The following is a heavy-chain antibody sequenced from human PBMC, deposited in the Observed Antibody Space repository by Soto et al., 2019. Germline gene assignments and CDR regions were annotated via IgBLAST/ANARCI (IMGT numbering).Heavy chain of an antibody. D-gene: IGHD3-10*01. J-gene: IGHJ4*02. CDR2: ISPHKDDT. CDR3: ARDLDGSGSYFTNY. V-gene: IGHV1-18*01. Sequence: ASVKVSCKTSGYTFSSIGITWVRQAPGQGLEWMGWISPHKDDTYYAQRLQGGVTMTTDTSTNTAYMELRSLRSDDTAVYFCARDLDGSGSYFTNYWGPGTLVTVSS. CDR1: GYTFSSIG.